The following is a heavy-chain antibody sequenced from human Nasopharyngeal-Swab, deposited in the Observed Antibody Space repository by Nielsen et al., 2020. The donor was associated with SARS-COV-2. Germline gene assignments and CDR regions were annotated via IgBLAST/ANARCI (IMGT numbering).Heavy chain of an antibody. CDR3: VSMGDYTWNGFDI. J-gene: IGHJ3*02. Sequence: VRQAPGKGLEWVANIKKDGSEKYYVDSVKGRFTISRDNTKNSVYLQMNSLRAEDTAVYYCVSMGDYTWNGFDIWGQGTMVTVSS. V-gene: IGHV3-7*01. CDR2: IKKDGSEK. D-gene: IGHD1-26*01.